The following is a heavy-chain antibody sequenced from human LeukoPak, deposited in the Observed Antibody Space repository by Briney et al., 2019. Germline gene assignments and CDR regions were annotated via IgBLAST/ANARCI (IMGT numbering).Heavy chain of an antibody. V-gene: IGHV4-34*01. D-gene: IGHD2-2*01. CDR1: GGSFSGYY. Sequence: SETLSLTCGVYGGSFSGYYWSWIRQPPGKGLEWIGEINHSGSAKYSPSLKSRVTISVDTSKNQFSLKLTVTAADTAVYYCARRDPDIVVGPAGKFESWGQGALVTVSS. CDR2: INHSGSA. J-gene: IGHJ4*02. CDR3: ARRDPDIVVGPAGKFES.